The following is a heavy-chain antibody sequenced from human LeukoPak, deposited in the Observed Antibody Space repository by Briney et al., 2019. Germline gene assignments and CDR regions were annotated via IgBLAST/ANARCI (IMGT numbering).Heavy chain of an antibody. CDR1: GFTFSSYA. D-gene: IGHD2-15*01. CDR3: ARGTSIGSATSWFDA. CDR2: ISGSGGST. J-gene: IGHJ5*02. Sequence: QTGGSLRLSCAASGFTFSSYAMSWVRQAPGKGLEWVSAISGSGGSTYYADSVKGRFTMSRDNAKSSLFLQMDSLRADDTAVYFCARGTSIGSATSWFDAWGQGTLVTV. V-gene: IGHV3-23*01.